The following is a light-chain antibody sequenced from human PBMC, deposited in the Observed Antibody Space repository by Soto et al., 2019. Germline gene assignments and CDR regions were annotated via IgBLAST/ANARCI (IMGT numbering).Light chain of an antibody. Sequence: QSVLTQPASVSGSPGQSITISCSGTNSDIGAYDYVSWYQQHPGKPPKLIIYNVNNRPSGVSLRFSGSKSANTASLTISGLQTEDEADYYCLSHTTRRIYVFGPGTKVTVL. V-gene: IGLV2-14*03. CDR2: NVN. CDR3: LSHTTRRIYV. CDR1: NSDIGAYDY. J-gene: IGLJ1*01.